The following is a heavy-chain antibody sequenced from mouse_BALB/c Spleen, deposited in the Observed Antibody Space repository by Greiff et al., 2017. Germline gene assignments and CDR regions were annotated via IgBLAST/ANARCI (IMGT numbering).Heavy chain of an antibody. J-gene: IGHJ3*01. CDR2: ISYSGST. V-gene: IGHV3-2*02. CDR1: GYSITSDYA. D-gene: IGHD4-1*01. CDR3: AQTGTWAWFAY. Sequence: VQLQQSGPGLVKPSQSLSLTCTVTGYSITSDYAWNWIRQFPGNKLEWMGYISYSGSTSYNPSLKSRISITRDTSKNQFFLQLNSVTTEDTATYYCAQTGTWAWFAYWGQGTLVTVSA.